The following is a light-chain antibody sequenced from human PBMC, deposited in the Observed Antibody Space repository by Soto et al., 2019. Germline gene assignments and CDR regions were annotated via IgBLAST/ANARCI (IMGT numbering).Light chain of an antibody. Sequence: EIVLTQSPATLSLSPGERATLSCRASQSVRSYLAWYQQKPGQAPRRLIYDASNRATGIPAGFSSSGSGTPFTLTISSRESADVAVYYYQQRSSWPPNTFGQGTKLEIK. CDR3: QQRSSWPPNT. CDR2: DAS. V-gene: IGKV3-11*01. CDR1: QSVRSY. J-gene: IGKJ2*01.